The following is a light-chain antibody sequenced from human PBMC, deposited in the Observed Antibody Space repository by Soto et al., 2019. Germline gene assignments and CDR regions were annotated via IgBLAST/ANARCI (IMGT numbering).Light chain of an antibody. CDR1: QSVTSN. Sequence: EIVMAQAPDTLSVSPGDRATLSCRASQSVTSNLAWYQQKPGQAPRLLIYGASTRATGIPARFSGSGSGTEFTLTISSLQSEDFAVYFCQQYNNWPPITFGQGTRLEIK. CDR2: GAS. CDR3: QQYNNWPPIT. V-gene: IGKV3-15*01. J-gene: IGKJ5*01.